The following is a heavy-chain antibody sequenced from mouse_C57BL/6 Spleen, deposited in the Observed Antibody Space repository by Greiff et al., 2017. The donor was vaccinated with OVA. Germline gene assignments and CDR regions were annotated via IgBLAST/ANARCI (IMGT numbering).Heavy chain of an antibody. J-gene: IGHJ3*01. CDR1: GFSLTSYG. D-gene: IGHD2-2*01. CDR2: IWRGGST. Sequence: VKLVESGPGLVQPSQSLSITCTVSGFSLTSYGVHWVRQSPGKGLEWLGVIWRGGSTAYNAAFMSRLSITKDNSKSQVFFKRNSLQADDTAIYDGAGGYEGFAYWGQGTLVTVSA. V-gene: IGHV2-5*01. CDR3: AGGYEGFAY.